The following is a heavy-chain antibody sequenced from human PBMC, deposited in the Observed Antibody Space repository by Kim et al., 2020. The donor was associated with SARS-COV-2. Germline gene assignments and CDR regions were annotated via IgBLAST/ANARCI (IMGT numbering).Heavy chain of an antibody. D-gene: IGHD2-15*01. J-gene: IGHJ5*02. CDR1: GFTFSSHL. CDR2: ISYEGSTQ. Sequence: GGSLRLSCAASGFTFSSHLMNWVRQAPGKGLEWVALISYEGSTQKYKESVKGRFTISRDNSKNALYLQMNSLRPEDTAVYYCARNLVVDSVMGPWGQGTLVTVSS. CDR3: ARNLVVDSVMGP. V-gene: IGHV3-30*03.